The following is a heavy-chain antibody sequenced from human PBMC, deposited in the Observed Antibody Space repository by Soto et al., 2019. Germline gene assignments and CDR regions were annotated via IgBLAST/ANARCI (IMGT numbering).Heavy chain of an antibody. D-gene: IGHD4-17*01. V-gene: IGHV3-33*01. CDR3: ARGGTDYGGSSDY. J-gene: IGHJ4*02. Sequence: QVQLVESGGGVVQPGRSLRLSCAASGFTFSSYGMHWVRQAPGKGLEWVAVIWYDGSNKYYADSVKGRFTISRDNSKNRLYLEMNGLGGEGTGVYYCARGGTDYGGSSDYWGQGTLVTVSS. CDR1: GFTFSSYG. CDR2: IWYDGSNK.